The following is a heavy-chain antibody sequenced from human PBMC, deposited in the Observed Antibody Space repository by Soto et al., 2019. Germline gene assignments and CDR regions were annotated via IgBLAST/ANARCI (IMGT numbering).Heavy chain of an antibody. V-gene: IGHV3-30*18. CDR1: GFTFSSYG. D-gene: IGHD5-18*01. J-gene: IGHJ4*02. CDR3: AKGGDTATRGGFYY. CDR2: ISYDGSNK. Sequence: GGSLRLSCAASGFTFSSYGMHWVRQAPGKGLEWVAVISYDGSNKYYADSVKGRFTISRDNSKNTLYLQMNSLRAEDTAVYYCAKGGDTATRGGFYYWGQGTLVTVSS.